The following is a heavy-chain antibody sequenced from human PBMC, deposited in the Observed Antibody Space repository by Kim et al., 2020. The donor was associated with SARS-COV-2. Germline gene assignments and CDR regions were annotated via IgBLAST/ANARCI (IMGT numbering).Heavy chain of an antibody. CDR3: ARDQQRSMDG. V-gene: IGHV3-33*01. CDR2: NK. J-gene: IGHJ6*02. D-gene: IGHD6-13*01. Sequence: NKYYVDSVNGRFTITRDDSKNTLYLQMNSLRDEDAGVYYCARDQQRSMDGWGQRTTVTVTS.